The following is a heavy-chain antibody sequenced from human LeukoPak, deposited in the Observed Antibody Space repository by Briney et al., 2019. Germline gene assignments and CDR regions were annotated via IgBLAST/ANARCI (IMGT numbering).Heavy chain of an antibody. CDR2: ISSSGSTI. CDR3: ARDLRTRYYDSRGYYRAGLDY. D-gene: IGHD3-22*01. Sequence: GGSLRLSCAASGFTFSSYEMNWVRQAPGKGLEWVSYISSSGSTIYYADSVKGRFTISRDNAKDSLYLQMNSLRAEDTAVYYCARDLRTRYYDSRGYYRAGLDYWGQGTLVTVSS. CDR1: GFTFSSYE. V-gene: IGHV3-48*03. J-gene: IGHJ4*02.